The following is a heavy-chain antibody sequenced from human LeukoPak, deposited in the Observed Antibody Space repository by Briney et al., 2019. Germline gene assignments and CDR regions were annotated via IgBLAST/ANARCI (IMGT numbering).Heavy chain of an antibody. J-gene: IGHJ4*02. CDR1: RFTFRNQW. D-gene: IGHD6-6*01. CDR3: ARDQRITGRPDIDY. CDR2: ISSDGSST. V-gene: IGHV3-74*03. Sequence: GGSLSLSRSVSRFTFRNQWMRWVRQTPGKGLVWVSRISSDGSSTTYADSVKGRFTISRDNAKNTLYLQMNNLRAEDTAMYYCARDQRITGRPDIDYWGQGTLVIVSS.